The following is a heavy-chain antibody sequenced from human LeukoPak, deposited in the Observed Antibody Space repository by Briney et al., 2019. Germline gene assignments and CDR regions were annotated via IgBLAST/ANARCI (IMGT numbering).Heavy chain of an antibody. D-gene: IGHD3-3*01. Sequence: PGRSLRLSCQVSGFTFSSYGMNWVRQAPGKGLDWVASVAYGGSNENYAESVKGRFTISRDNSKNMLYLQMNSLRAEDTAVYFCARPSGSVTIFGVVDYFDYWGPGTLVTVSS. CDR3: ARPSGSVTIFGVVDYFDY. CDR1: GFTFSSYG. CDR2: VAYGGSNE. V-gene: IGHV3-30*04. J-gene: IGHJ4*02.